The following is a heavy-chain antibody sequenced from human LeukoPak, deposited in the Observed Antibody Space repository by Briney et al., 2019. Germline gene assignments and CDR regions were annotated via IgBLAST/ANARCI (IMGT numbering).Heavy chain of an antibody. J-gene: IGHJ4*02. V-gene: IGHV1-2*02. D-gene: IGHD1-26*01. CDR3: ARDLSGSYDY. CDR2: INPNSGST. CDR1: GYTFTGNY. Sequence: ASVKVSCKASGYTFTGNYIHWVRQAPGQGLEWMGLINPNSGSTNYAQKFQGRVTLTKDTSITTGYMELSSLRSDDTAVYYCARDLSGSYDYWGQGTLVTVSS.